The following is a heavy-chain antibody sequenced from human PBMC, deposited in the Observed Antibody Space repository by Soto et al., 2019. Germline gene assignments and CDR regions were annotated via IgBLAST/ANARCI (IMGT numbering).Heavy chain of an antibody. J-gene: IGHJ6*03. D-gene: IGHD3-10*01. CDR2: IYYSGST. Sequence: KASETLSLTCTVSGGSISSSSYYWGWIRQPPGKGLEWIGSIYYSGSTYYNPSLKSRVTISVDTSKNQFSLKLSSVTAADTAVYYCARLRHRGYYYYYYYMDVWGKGTTVTVSS. V-gene: IGHV4-39*01. CDR1: GGSISSSSYY. CDR3: ARLRHRGYYYYYYYMDV.